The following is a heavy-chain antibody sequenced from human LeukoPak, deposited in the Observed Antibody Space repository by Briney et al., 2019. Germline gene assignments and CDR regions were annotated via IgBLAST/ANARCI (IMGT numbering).Heavy chain of an antibody. J-gene: IGHJ4*02. CDR3: ARESRTGRFDY. V-gene: IGHV3-53*01. D-gene: IGHD2-2*01. Sequence: GGPLRLSCAASGLTFSSYWMSWVRQAPGKGLEWVSVIYSDGGTDYADSVKGRFTISRDNSKNMLYLQMNSLRVGDTAIYYCARESRTGRFDYWGQGTLVTVSS. CDR2: IYSDGGT. CDR1: GLTFSSYW.